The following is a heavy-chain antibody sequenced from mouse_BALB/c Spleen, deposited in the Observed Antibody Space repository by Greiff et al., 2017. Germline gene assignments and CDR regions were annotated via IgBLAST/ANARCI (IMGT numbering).Heavy chain of an antibody. D-gene: IGHD4-1*01. V-gene: IGHV1-7*01. Sequence: VQLQESGAELAKPGASVKMSCKASGYTFTSYWMHWVKQRPGQGLEWIGYINPSTGYTEYNQKFKDKATLTADKSSSTAYMQLSSLTSEDSAVYYCASNWDADYWGQGTTLTVSS. J-gene: IGHJ2*01. CDR1: GYTFTSYW. CDR3: ASNWDADY. CDR2: INPSTGYT.